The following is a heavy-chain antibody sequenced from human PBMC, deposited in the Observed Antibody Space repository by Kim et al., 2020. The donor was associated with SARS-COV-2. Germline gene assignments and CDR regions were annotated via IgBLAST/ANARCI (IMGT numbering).Heavy chain of an antibody. CDR3: ARGRNRGIAVAGNLDY. D-gene: IGHD6-19*01. J-gene: IGHJ4*02. V-gene: IGHV1-46*01. Sequence: KFQGRVTMTRDTSTSTVYMELSSVRSEDTAVYYCARGRNRGIAVAGNLDYWGQGTLVTVSS.